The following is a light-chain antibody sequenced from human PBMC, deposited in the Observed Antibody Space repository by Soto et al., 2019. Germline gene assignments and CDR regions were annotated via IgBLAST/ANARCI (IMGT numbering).Light chain of an antibody. Sequence: IQMTQSPSSLSASVGDRVTITCRASQTSYRYLNWFQAKPGKAPKLLISGASNLHTGVPSRFSGSGSGTDFTLTISGLQPEDFATYYCQQSYTTPVLTFGGGTKVEVK. CDR2: GAS. CDR1: QTSYRY. CDR3: QQSYTTPVLT. V-gene: IGKV1-39*01. J-gene: IGKJ4*01.